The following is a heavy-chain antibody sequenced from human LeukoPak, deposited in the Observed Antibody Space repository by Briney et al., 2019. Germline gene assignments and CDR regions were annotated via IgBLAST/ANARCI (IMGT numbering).Heavy chain of an antibody. D-gene: IGHD1-26*01. CDR2: ISWNSGSI. CDR1: GFTFDDYA. V-gene: IGHV3-9*01. CDR3: ATVLPLPPVGATRGYYYGMDV. Sequence: GGSLRLSCAASGFTFDDYAMHLVRQAPGKGLEWVSGISWNSGSIGYADSVKGRFTISRDNAKNSLYLQMNSLRAEDTALYYCATVLPLPPVGATRGYYYGMDVWGQGTTVTVSS. J-gene: IGHJ6*02.